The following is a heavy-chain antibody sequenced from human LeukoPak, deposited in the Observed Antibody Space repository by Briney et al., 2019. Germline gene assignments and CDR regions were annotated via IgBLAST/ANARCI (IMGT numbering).Heavy chain of an antibody. D-gene: IGHD3-22*01. CDR1: GYTFTSYY. V-gene: IGHV1-46*01. CDR3: ARVSLDYYDSSGYDYYFDY. CDR2: INPSGGST. J-gene: IGHJ4*02. Sequence: ASVKVSCKASGYTFTSYYMHWVRQAPGQGPEWMGIINPSGGSTSYAQKFQGRVTMTRDTSTSTVYMELSSLRSEDTAVYYCARVSLDYYDSSGYDYYFDYWGQGTLVTVSS.